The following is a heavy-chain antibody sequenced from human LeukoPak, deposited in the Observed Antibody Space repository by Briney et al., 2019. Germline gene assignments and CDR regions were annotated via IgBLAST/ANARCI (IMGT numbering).Heavy chain of an antibody. Sequence: PSETLSLTCTVSGGSISSGGYYWSWIRQPPGKGLEWIGYIYHSGSTYYNPSLKSRVTISVDRSKNQFSLKLSSVTAADTAVYYCARHDLDWQRGAFDIWGQGTMVTVSS. CDR1: GGSISSGGYY. CDR3: ARHDLDWQRGAFDI. CDR2: IYHSGST. J-gene: IGHJ3*02. D-gene: IGHD3-3*01. V-gene: IGHV4-30-2*01.